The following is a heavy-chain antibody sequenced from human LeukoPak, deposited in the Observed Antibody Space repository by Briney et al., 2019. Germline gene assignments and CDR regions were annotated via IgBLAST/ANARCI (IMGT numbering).Heavy chain of an antibody. CDR2: IYSGGST. CDR3: ARAMGTSYGFWSGSYTVSYFYYMDV. CDR1: GFTVSGTY. V-gene: IGHV3-66*01. J-gene: IGHJ6*03. D-gene: IGHD3-3*01. Sequence: GGSLRLSCAASGFTVSGTYMSWVRQAPGKGLEWVSIIYSGGSTYYADSVKGRFTISRDNTKNSLFLQMNSLRAEDTAVYYCARAMGTSYGFWSGSYTVSYFYYMDVWGKGTTVTVSS.